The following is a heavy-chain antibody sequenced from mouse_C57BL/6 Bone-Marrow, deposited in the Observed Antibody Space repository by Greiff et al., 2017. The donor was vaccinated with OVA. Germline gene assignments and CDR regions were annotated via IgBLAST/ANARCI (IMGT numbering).Heavy chain of an antibody. D-gene: IGHD2-1*01. CDR1: GFTFSDYG. J-gene: IGHJ3*01. V-gene: IGHV5-15*04. CDR3: ARREGGNSFAY. CDR2: ISNLAYSI. Sequence: EVMLVESGGGLVQPGGSLKLSCAASGFTFSDYGMAWVRQAPRKGPEWVAFISNLAYSIYYADTVPGRFPISRENDKKTLYLERSSLRSEDTAVDYCARREGGNSFAYWGQGTLVTVSA.